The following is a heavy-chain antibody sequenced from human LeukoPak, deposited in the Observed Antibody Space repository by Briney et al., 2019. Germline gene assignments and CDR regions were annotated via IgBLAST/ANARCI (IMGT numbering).Heavy chain of an antibody. CDR3: ARHGYDTGGYQAYFDY. Sequence: SETLSHTCTVSGCSISSYYWSWMRQPPGKGLEWIGYIHYSGRTHYNPSLKSRVTISVDTSKDQFSLRLDSVTAADTAVYYCARHGYDTGGYQAYFDYWGQGTLVTVSS. CDR2: IHYSGRT. V-gene: IGHV4-59*08. CDR1: GCSISSYY. J-gene: IGHJ4*02. D-gene: IGHD3-22*01.